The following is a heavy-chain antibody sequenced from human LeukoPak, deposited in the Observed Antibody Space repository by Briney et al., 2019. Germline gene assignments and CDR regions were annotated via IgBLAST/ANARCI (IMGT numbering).Heavy chain of an antibody. V-gene: IGHV3-30*18. Sequence: GRSLRLSCAASGFTFSSYGMHWVRRAPGKGLEWVAVISYDGSNKYYADSVKGRFTISRDNSKNTLYLQMNSLRAEDTAVYYCAKSDNDIWGQGTMVTVSS. CDR2: ISYDGSNK. J-gene: IGHJ3*02. CDR1: GFTFSSYG. CDR3: AKSDNDI.